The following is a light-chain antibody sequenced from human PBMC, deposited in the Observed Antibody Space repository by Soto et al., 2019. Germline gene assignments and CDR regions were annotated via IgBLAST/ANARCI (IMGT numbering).Light chain of an antibody. Sequence: DIQMTQYPSTLSASVGDIVTITCRASQSITTWLAWYQQKPGKAPKLLIYKASSLVSGVPSRFSGSGSGTEFTLTISSLQPDEFATYYCQQYKSYEGFTFGPGTKVDIK. V-gene: IGKV1-5*03. J-gene: IGKJ3*01. CDR2: KAS. CDR3: QQYKSYEGFT. CDR1: QSITTW.